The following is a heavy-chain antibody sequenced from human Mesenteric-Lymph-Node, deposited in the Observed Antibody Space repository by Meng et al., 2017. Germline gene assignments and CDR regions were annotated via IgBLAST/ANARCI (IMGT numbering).Heavy chain of an antibody. Sequence: GGSLRLSCAASGFTFSSYAMSWVRQAPGKGLEWVSAISGSGGSTYYADSVKGRFTISRDNAKNSLYLQMNSLRAEDTAVYYCARANMRRITMVRGVRVLGFDYWGQGTLVTVSS. CDR2: ISGSGGST. CDR3: ARANMRRITMVRGVRVLGFDY. V-gene: IGHV3-23*01. D-gene: IGHD3-10*01. J-gene: IGHJ4*02. CDR1: GFTFSSYA.